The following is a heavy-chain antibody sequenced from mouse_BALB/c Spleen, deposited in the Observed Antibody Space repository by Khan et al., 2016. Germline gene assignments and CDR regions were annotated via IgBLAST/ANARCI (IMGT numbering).Heavy chain of an antibody. CDR3: AWGGAICGNGSSCAY. CDR2: IDPANGNT. V-gene: IGHV14-3*02. D-gene: IGHD1-1*01. CDR1: GFTIKDTY. Sequence: VQLQQSGAELVKPGASVKLSCTGSGFTIKDTYMHWVRQRPEQGLEWIGRIDPANGNTEYDPKFKGKATLTADTSSNTAYLQLSSLASEDTAVXYGAWGGAICGNGSSCAYWGQGTPVTVSA. J-gene: IGHJ3*01.